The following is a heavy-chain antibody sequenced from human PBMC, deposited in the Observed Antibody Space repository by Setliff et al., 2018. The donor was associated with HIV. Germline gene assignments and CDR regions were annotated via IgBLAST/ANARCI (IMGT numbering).Heavy chain of an antibody. D-gene: IGHD2-21*01. CDR2: IKSKADGGAT. V-gene: IGHV3-15*01. CDR1: GITFGNAW. Sequence: GSLRLSCAVSGITFGNAWMSWVRQAPGKGLEWVGRIKSKADGGATDYAAPVKGRFIISRDDSESTLFLQMNSLRVDDTAVYYCARVRYCGSPSCRKEFDFWGQGTLVTVSS. J-gene: IGHJ4*02. CDR3: ARVRYCGSPSCRKEFDF.